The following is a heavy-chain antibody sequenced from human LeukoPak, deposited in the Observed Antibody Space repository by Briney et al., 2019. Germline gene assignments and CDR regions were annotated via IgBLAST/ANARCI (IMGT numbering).Heavy chain of an antibody. Sequence: PGGSLRLSCAASGFTFSSYAMSWVRQAPGKGLEWVSAISGSGGSTDYADSVKGRFTISRDNSKNTLYLQMNSLRAEDTAVYYCASAPYGSGTFLDYWGQGTLVTVSS. CDR1: GFTFSSYA. D-gene: IGHD3-10*01. J-gene: IGHJ4*02. CDR2: ISGSGGST. V-gene: IGHV3-23*01. CDR3: ASAPYGSGTFLDY.